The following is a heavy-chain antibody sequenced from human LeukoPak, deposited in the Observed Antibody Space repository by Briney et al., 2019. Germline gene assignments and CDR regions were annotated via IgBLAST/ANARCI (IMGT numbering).Heavy chain of an antibody. D-gene: IGHD5-24*01. CDR1: GGIFNTLA. CDR3: ARVDRDAEENFDY. J-gene: IGHJ4*02. CDR2: IIPILGTT. V-gene: IGHV1-69*11. Sequence: SVKVSCKASGGIFNTLAISWVRQAPGQGLEWMGRIIPILGTTNYAQKFQGRVTISADESTRTAYMELSSLRSEDTAMYYCARVDRDAEENFDYWGQGTLVTVSS.